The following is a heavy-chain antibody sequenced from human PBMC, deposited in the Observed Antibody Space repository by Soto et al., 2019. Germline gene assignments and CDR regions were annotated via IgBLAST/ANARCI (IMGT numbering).Heavy chain of an antibody. Sequence: ASVKVSCKASGYTFTSYDINWVRQATGQGLEWMGWMNPNSGNTGYAQKFQGRVTMTRNTSISTAYMELSSLRSEDTAVYYCARGYCSSTSCYYGPNWFDPWGQGTLVTVS. CDR1: GYTFTSYD. D-gene: IGHD2-2*01. CDR2: MNPNSGNT. V-gene: IGHV1-8*01. J-gene: IGHJ5*02. CDR3: ARGYCSSTSCYYGPNWFDP.